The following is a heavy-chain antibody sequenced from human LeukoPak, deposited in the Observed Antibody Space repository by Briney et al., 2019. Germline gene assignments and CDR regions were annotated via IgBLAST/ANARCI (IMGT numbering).Heavy chain of an antibody. D-gene: IGHD1-1*01. CDR1: GFSFSSYN. J-gene: IGHJ4*02. CDR3: ARNNDLDY. CDR2: ISGSSSYI. Sequence: PGGSLRLSCAASGFSFSSYNMNWVRQTPGKGLEWVSSISGSSSYIYYADSVKGRFTISRDNAKNSLYLQMNSLRAEDTAVYYCARNNDLDYWGQGTLVTVSS. V-gene: IGHV3-21*01.